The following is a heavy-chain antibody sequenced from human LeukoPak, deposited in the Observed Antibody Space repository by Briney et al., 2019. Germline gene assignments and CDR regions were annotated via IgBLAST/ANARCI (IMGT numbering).Heavy chain of an antibody. CDR3: AKDRRAGWIQLLFDI. V-gene: IGHV3-23*01. J-gene: IGHJ3*02. Sequence: GGSLRLSCAASGFTFSSYAMSWVRQAPGKGLEWVSAISGSGGSTYYADSVKGRFTISRDNSKNTLYLQMNSLRAEGTAVYYCAKDRRAGWIQLLFDIWGQGTMVTVSS. CDR1: GFTFSSYA. D-gene: IGHD5-18*01. CDR2: ISGSGGST.